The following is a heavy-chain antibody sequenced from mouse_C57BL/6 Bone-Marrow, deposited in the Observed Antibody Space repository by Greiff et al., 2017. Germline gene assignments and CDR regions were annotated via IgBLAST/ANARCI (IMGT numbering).Heavy chain of an antibody. D-gene: IGHD2-5*01. CDR3: ASSYYSNPLWFAY. Sequence: VQRVESGPGLVAPSQSLSITCTVSGFSLTSYGVDWVRQSPGKGLEWLGVIWGVGSTNYNSALKSRLSISKDNSKSQVFLKMNSLQTDDTAMYYCASSYYSNPLWFAYWGQGTLVTVSA. V-gene: IGHV2-6*01. CDR2: IWGVGST. J-gene: IGHJ3*01. CDR1: GFSLTSYG.